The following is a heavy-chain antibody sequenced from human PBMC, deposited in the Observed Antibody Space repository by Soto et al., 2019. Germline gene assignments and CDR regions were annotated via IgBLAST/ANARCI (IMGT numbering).Heavy chain of an antibody. CDR2: IYYSGST. J-gene: IGHJ6*03. CDR3: ARGTEYSSSWEVYYYMDV. Sequence: SETLSLTCTVSGGSVSSGSYYWSWIRQPPGKGLEWIGYIYYSGSTNYNPSLKSRVTISVDTSKNQFSLKLSSVTAADTAVYYCARGTEYSSSWEVYYYMDVWGKRTTVTGSS. V-gene: IGHV4-61*01. D-gene: IGHD6-13*01. CDR1: GGSVSSGSYY.